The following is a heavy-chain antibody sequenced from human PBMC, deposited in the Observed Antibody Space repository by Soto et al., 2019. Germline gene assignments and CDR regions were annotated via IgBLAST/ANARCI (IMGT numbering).Heavy chain of an antibody. CDR1: GFTFSNAW. V-gene: IGHV3-15*07. Sequence: PGGSLRLSCAASGFTFSNAWMNWVRQAPGKGLEWVGRIKSKTDGGTTDYAAPVKGRFTISRDDSKNTLYLQMNSLKTEDTAVYYCTTDFAKDYYYYGMDVWGQGTTVTVSS. CDR2: IKSKTDGGTT. J-gene: IGHJ6*02. CDR3: TTDFAKDYYYYGMDV.